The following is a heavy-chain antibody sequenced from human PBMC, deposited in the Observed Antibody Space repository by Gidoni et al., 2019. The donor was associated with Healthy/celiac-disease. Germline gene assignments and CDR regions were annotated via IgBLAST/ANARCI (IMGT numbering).Heavy chain of an antibody. CDR1: GGSFSGYY. J-gene: IGHJ4*02. CDR2: INHSGST. D-gene: IGHD1-26*01. CDR3: ARAHWGAKTIDY. Sequence: QVQLQQWGAGLLKPSETLSLTCAVYGGSFSGYYWSWIRQPPGKGLEWIGEINHSGSTNYNPSLKSRVTISVDTSKNQFSLKLSSVTAADTAVYYCARAHWGAKTIDYWGQGTLVTVSS. V-gene: IGHV4-34*01.